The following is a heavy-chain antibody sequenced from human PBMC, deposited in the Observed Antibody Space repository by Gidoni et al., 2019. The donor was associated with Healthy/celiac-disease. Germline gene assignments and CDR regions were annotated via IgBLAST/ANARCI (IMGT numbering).Heavy chain of an antibody. Sequence: EVQLLESGGGLVEPGGSLRVSCAASGCTFSSYAMSWVRQAPGKGLEWVSAISGSGGRTYYADSVKGRFTISRDNSKNTLYLQMNSLRAEDTAVYYCAKEGGYSGSYDWFDPWGQGTLVTVSS. D-gene: IGHD1-26*01. CDR1: GCTFSSYA. V-gene: IGHV3-23*01. CDR3: AKEGGYSGSYDWFDP. J-gene: IGHJ5*02. CDR2: ISGSGGRT.